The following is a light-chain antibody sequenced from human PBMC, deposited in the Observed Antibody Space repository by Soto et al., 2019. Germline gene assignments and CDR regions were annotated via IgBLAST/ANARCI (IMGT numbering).Light chain of an antibody. V-gene: IGLV2-8*01. CDR1: SSDVGYYDY. CDR3: GSYTSSSNYV. J-gene: IGLJ1*01. CDR2: EVT. Sequence: QSALTQPPSASGFPGQSVTISCTGTSSDVGYYDYVSWYQQHPGKAPKLVIYEVTKRPSGVPDRVSASKSGNTASLTVSGLRAEDEADYYCGSYTSSSNYVFGTGTKVTVL.